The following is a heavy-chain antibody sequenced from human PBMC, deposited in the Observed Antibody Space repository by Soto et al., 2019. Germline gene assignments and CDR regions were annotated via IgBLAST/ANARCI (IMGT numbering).Heavy chain of an antibody. V-gene: IGHV3-23*01. CDR3: AEDRISMIVVVNPAFDI. CDR2: ISGSGGST. J-gene: IGHJ3*02. Sequence: GGSLRLSCAASGFTFSSYAMSWVRQAPGKGLEWVSAISGSGGSTYYADSVKVRFTISRDNSKNTLYLQMNSSGAEDTAVYYCAEDRISMIVVVNPAFDIWGQGTMVTVSS. CDR1: GFTFSSYA. D-gene: IGHD3-22*01.